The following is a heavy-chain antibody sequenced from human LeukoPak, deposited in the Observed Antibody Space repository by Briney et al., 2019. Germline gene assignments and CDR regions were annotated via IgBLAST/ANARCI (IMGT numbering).Heavy chain of an antibody. J-gene: IGHJ4*02. CDR3: ASLLVGSGSYLS. CDR1: GYTFTGYY. CDR2: INPNSGGT. D-gene: IGHD3-10*01. V-gene: IGHV1-2*02. Sequence: ASVKVSCKASGYTFTGYYMHWVRQAPGQELEWMGWINPNSGGTNYAQKFQGRVTMTRDTSISTAYMELSRLRSDDTAVYYCASLLVGSGSYLSWGQGTLATVSS.